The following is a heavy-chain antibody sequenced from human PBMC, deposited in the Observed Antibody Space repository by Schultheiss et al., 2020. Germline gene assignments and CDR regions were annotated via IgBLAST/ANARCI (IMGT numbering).Heavy chain of an antibody. Sequence: GGSLRLSCAASGFTFSSYSMNWVRQAPGKGLEWVSSISSSSSYIYYADSVKGRFTISRDNAKNSLYLQMNSLRAEDTAVYYCARGSGDYGGDFDYWGQGTLVTGYS. V-gene: IGHV3-21*01. CDR1: GFTFSSYS. CDR2: ISSSSSYI. D-gene: IGHD4-17*01. J-gene: IGHJ4*02. CDR3: ARGSGDYGGDFDY.